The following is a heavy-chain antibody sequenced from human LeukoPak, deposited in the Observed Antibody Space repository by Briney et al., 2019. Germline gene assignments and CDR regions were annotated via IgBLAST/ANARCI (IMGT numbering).Heavy chain of an antibody. V-gene: IGHV1-69*13. CDR1: EGTFSSYA. D-gene: IGHD2-8*01. Sequence: SVKVSCKASEGTFSSYAISWVRQAPGQGLEWMGGIIPIFGTANYAQKFQGRVTITADESTSTAYMELSSLRSEDTAVYYCASSVGYCTNGVCYTDYYYYGMDVWGQGTTVTVSS. CDR3: ASSVGYCTNGVCYTDYYYYGMDV. CDR2: IIPIFGTA. J-gene: IGHJ6*02.